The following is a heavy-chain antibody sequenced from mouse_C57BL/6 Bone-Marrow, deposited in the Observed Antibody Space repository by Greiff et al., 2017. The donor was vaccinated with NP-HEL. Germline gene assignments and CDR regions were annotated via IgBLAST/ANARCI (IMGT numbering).Heavy chain of an antibody. Sequence: VQLKQSGPELVKPGASVKISCKASGYTFTDYYMNWVKQSHGKSLEWIGDINPNNGGTSYNQKFKGKATLTVDKSSSTAYMELRSLTSEDSAVYYCASFDYDGFAYWGQGTLVTVSA. CDR3: ASFDYDGFAY. V-gene: IGHV1-26*01. J-gene: IGHJ3*01. CDR1: GYTFTDYY. CDR2: INPNNGGT. D-gene: IGHD2-4*01.